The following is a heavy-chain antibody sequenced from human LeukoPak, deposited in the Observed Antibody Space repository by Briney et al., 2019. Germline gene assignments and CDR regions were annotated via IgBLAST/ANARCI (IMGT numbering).Heavy chain of an antibody. D-gene: IGHD2-2*01. CDR1: GYTLTELS. CDR2: FDPEDGET. V-gene: IGHV1-24*01. CDR3: ATASDCSSTSCYADFDY. Sequence: ASVKVSCKVSGYTLTELSMHWVRQAPGKGLGWMGGFDPEDGETIYAQKFQGRVTMTEDTSTDTAYMELSSLRSEDTAVYYCATASDCSSTSCYADFDYWGQGTLVTVSS. J-gene: IGHJ4*02.